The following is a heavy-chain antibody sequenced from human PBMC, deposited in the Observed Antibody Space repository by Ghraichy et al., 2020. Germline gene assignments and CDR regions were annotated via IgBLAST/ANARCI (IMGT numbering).Heavy chain of an antibody. CDR1: GYRFTDYY. CDR3: ARDCAANPRPFDP. J-gene: IGHJ5*02. CDR2: INPDSGGT. V-gene: IGHV1-2*02. Sequence: ASVKVSCKASGYRFTDYYMHWVRQAPGEGLEWMGWINPDSGGTYYAQKFRGRVTLTRDTSISTAYMELIRLTSDDTAIYYCARDCAANPRPFDPWGQGTLVTVSS. D-gene: IGHD2-15*01.